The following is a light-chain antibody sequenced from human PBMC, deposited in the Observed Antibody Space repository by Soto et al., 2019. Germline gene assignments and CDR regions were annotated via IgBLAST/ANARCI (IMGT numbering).Light chain of an antibody. CDR1: QSVRSN. Sequence: VMTQSPATLSVSPGERATLSCRASQSVRSNLAWYQQKPGQAPRLLIYGASTRATGIPARFSGSGSGTEFTLTISSLQSEDFAIYYCQQYNNWPPYTFGQGTKLEIK. V-gene: IGKV3-15*01. CDR2: GAS. CDR3: QQYNNWPPYT. J-gene: IGKJ2*01.